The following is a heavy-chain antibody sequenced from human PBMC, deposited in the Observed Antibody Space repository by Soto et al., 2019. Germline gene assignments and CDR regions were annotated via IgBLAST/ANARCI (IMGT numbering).Heavy chain of an antibody. D-gene: IGHD1-1*01. CDR3: AREPATAKPEGVDF. CDR1: GYTFSDYY. Sequence: ASVKVSCKASGYTFSDYYVHWVRQAPGQGLEWMGWINPNSGGTKYAPKFQGGVTMTRDTSITTAYMELSRLRSGDTAVYYCAREPATAKPEGVDFWGQGTLVTVSS. CDR2: INPNSGGT. J-gene: IGHJ4*02. V-gene: IGHV1-2*02.